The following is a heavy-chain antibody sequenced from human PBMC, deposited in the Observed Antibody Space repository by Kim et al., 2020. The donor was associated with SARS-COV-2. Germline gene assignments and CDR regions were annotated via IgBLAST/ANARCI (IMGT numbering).Heavy chain of an antibody. CDR1: GFTFSRYA. V-gene: IGHV3-23*01. CDR3: TKGVGATYPESRTFGM. CDR2: ITDDGYDT. Sequence: GGSLRLSCAASGFTFSRYAMNWVRQAPGKGLEWVSTITDDGYDTKYADSVKGRFTLSRDNSKNTLHLQMNNLRADDTAIYYCTKGVGATYPESRTFGMWGEETMVSASS. J-gene: IGHJ3*02. D-gene: IGHD2-15*01.